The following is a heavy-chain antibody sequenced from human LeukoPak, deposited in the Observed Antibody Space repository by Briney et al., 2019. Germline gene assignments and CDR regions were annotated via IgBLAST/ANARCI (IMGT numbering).Heavy chain of an antibody. CDR2: IYPGDSDT. D-gene: IGHD3-22*01. Sequence: GESLKISCKGSGYSFTTYWIGWVRQMHGRGLEWMGIIYPGDSDTRYSPSFQGQVTISADKSISTAYLQWSSLKASDTAMYYCARQFRDSSGYYSYYFDYWGQGTLVTVSS. V-gene: IGHV5-51*01. CDR1: GYSFTTYW. CDR3: ARQFRDSSGYYSYYFDY. J-gene: IGHJ4*02.